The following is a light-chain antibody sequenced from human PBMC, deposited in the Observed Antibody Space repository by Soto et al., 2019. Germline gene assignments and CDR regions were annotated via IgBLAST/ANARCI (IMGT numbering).Light chain of an antibody. Sequence: EFVLTQSPGTLSLSPGERATLSCRASQTVRNNYLAWYQQKPGQAPRLLIYDASSRATGIPDRFSGSGSGTDFTLTISRLEPEDFAVYYCQQYSQWPLTFGGGTKVDIK. CDR2: DAS. V-gene: IGKV3-20*01. CDR1: QTVRNNY. CDR3: QQYSQWPLT. J-gene: IGKJ4*01.